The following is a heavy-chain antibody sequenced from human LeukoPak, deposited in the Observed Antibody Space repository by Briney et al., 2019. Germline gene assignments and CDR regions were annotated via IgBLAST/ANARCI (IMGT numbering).Heavy chain of an antibody. J-gene: IGHJ6*02. CDR2: LNPKTGDT. V-gene: IGHV1-2*02. CDR3: ARGYYGMDV. Sequence: ASVTFSSTASGYTFTGQYLYWTRKAPRQGIEWMGWLNPKTGDTDSTQHFRGRVTITRDTPISTVYMEVGRLTSDDTVVYYCARGYYGMDVWGQGTTVTVSS. CDR1: GYTFTGQY.